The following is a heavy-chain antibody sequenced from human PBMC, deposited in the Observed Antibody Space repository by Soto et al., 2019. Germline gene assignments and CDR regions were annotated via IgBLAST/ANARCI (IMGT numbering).Heavy chain of an antibody. Sequence: GASVKVSCKASGYTFTSYYMHWVLQAPGQGLEWMGIINPSGGSTSYAQKFQGRVTMTRDTSTSTVYMELSSLRSEDTAVYYCARGAGYQLLIDYYGMDVWGQGTTVTSP. D-gene: IGHD2-2*01. J-gene: IGHJ6*02. CDR1: GYTFTSYY. CDR3: ARGAGYQLLIDYYGMDV. CDR2: INPSGGST. V-gene: IGHV1-46*01.